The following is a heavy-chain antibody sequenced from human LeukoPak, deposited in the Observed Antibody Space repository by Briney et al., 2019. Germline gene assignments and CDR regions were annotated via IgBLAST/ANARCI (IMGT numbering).Heavy chain of an antibody. CDR3: ARGRREQGLDY. J-gene: IGHJ4*02. D-gene: IGHD1/OR15-1a*01. V-gene: IGHV4-30-4*01. Sequence: PSETLSLTCTVSGGSISSGDYYWSWIRRPPGKGLEWIGYIYYSGSTYYNPSLKSRVTISVDTSKNQFSLKLSSVTAADTAVYYCARGRREQGLDYWGQGTLVTVSS. CDR1: GGSISSGDYY. CDR2: IYYSGST.